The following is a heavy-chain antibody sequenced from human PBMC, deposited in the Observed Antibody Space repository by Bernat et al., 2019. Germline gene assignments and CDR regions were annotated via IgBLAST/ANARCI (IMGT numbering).Heavy chain of an antibody. D-gene: IGHD3-22*01. J-gene: IGHJ4*02. Sequence: QVQLQESGPGLVKPSETLSLTCAVSGYSISSGYYWGWIRQPPGKGLEWIGSIYHSGSTYYNPSLKSRVTISVDTSKNQFSLKLSSVTAADTAVYYCARAIYDSSGYYGFDYWGQGTLVTVSS. CDR2: IYHSGST. CDR1: GYSISSGYY. CDR3: ARAIYDSSGYYGFDY. V-gene: IGHV4-38-2*01.